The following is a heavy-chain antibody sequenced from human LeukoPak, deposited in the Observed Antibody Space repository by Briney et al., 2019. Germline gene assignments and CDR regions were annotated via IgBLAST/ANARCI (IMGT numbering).Heavy chain of an antibody. J-gene: IGHJ4*02. V-gene: IGHV3-7*01. D-gene: IGHD3-3*01. CDR1: GFTFITYW. CDR3: AREKHSRIFGEVIRSPLRNYFDY. CDR2: IKQDGSEK. Sequence: PGGSLRLSCTASGFTFITYWMSWVRQAPGKGLEWVANIKQDGSEKYYVDSVKGRFTISRDNAKNSLYLQMNSLRAEDTAVYYCAREKHSRIFGEVIRSPLRNYFDYWGQGTLVTVSS.